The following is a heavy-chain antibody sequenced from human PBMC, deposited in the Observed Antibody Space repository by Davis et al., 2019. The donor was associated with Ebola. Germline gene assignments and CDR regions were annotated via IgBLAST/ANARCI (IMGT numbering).Heavy chain of an antibody. CDR1: GFTFSVSA. CDR3: TRLDYGMDA. Sequence: GESLKISCAASGFTFSVSAIHWVRQAPGKGPEWVGRIRTKTNRYATAYGVSVKGRFTVSRDDSKNKAYLQMSSLKTEDTAVYYCTRLDYGMDAWGKGTTVTVSS. J-gene: IGHJ6*04. V-gene: IGHV3-73*01. CDR2: IRTKTNRYAT.